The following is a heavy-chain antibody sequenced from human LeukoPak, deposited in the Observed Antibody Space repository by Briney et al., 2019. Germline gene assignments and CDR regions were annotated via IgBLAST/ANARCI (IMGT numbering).Heavy chain of an antibody. D-gene: IGHD3-22*01. CDR3: AKGSGWYYDSSGYRY. CDR2: IRYDGSNK. Sequence: GGSLRLSCAASGFTFSSYGMHWVRQAPGKGLEWVAFIRYDGSNKYYADSVKGRFTISRDNSKNTLYLQMNSLRAEDTAVYYCAKGSGWYYDSSGYRYWGQGTLVTASS. V-gene: IGHV3-30*02. CDR1: GFTFSSYG. J-gene: IGHJ4*02.